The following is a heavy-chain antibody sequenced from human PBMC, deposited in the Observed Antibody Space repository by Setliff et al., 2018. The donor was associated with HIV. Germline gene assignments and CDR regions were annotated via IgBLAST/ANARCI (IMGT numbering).Heavy chain of an antibody. D-gene: IGHD3-10*01. V-gene: IGHV1-18*01. J-gene: IGHJ5*01. Sequence: GASVKVSCKASGGTFSSYGISRVRQAPGQGLEWMGWVSVYNGKTDYAQKLQGRVTMTTDTSTSTAYMELRSLRSDDTAVYYCARTIGLLWFGELDSWGQGTPVTVSS. CDR2: VSVYNGKT. CDR1: GGTFSSYG. CDR3: ARTIGLLWFGELDS.